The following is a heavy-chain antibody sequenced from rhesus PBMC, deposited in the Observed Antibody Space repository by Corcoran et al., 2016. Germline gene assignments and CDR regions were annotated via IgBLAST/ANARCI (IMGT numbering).Heavy chain of an antibody. V-gene: IGHV4S14*01. Sequence: QVQLQESGPGLVKPSETLSLTCAVSGGSISGYYYWSWIRQPPGKGLEWSVCNYGSGGSNYLNPALNSRVTLSVDTSKNQFSLKLSSVTAADTAVYYCASATGDFDYWGQGVLVTVSS. CDR2: NYGSGGSN. CDR1: GGSISGYYY. CDR3: ASATGDFDY. J-gene: IGHJ4*01.